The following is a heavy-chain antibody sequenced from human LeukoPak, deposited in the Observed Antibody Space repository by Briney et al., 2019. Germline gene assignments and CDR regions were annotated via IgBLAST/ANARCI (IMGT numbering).Heavy chain of an antibody. D-gene: IGHD3-22*01. J-gene: IGHJ4*02. CDR2: ISWNSGSI. CDR3: AKDYYDSSGNLFDY. V-gene: IGHV3-9*01. CDR1: GFTFDDYA. Sequence: PGGSLRLSCAASGFTFDDYAMHWVRQAPGKGLEWVSGISWNSGSIGYADSVKGRFTISRDNAKNSLYLQMNSLRAEDTALYYCAKDYYDSSGNLFDYWGQGTLVTVSS.